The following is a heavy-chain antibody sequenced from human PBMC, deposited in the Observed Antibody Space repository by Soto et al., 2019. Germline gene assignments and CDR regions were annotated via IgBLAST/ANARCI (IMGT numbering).Heavy chain of an antibody. CDR2: IYGTGNT. D-gene: IGHD6-13*01. J-gene: IGHJ6*02. CDR1: GGSITSSFY. Sequence: QLQLQESGPGLVKPSETLSLSCTVSGGSITSSFYWGWIRQPPGTGLEWIGSIYGTGNTYYNPSLKGRVTISADTSKNPFSLNLSSVTAADTAVYYCRSSSRYSTDVWGQGATVTVSS. V-gene: IGHV4-39*01. CDR3: RSSSRYSTDV.